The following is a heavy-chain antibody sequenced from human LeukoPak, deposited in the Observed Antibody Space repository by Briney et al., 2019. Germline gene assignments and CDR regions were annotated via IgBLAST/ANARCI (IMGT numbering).Heavy chain of an antibody. J-gene: IGHJ6*03. Sequence: GGSLRLSCAASGFTFRTYWMHWVRQVPGKGLVWVSRISSDGSSTIYADSVKGRFTISRDHANNTLYLQMNSLRGEDTAVYYCAREWALPGAYYMDVWGKGTTVTVSS. V-gene: IGHV3-74*01. CDR3: AREWALPGAYYMDV. CDR1: GFTFRTYW. CDR2: ISSDGSST. D-gene: IGHD1-26*01.